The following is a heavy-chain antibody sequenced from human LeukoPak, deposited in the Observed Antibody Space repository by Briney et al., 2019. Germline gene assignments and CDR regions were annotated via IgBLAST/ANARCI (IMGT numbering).Heavy chain of an antibody. CDR1: GFTFSNYD. CDR2: ITDTGGAT. V-gene: IGHV3-23*01. J-gene: IGHJ4*02. CDR3: AKEWWEPTRDDYFDY. D-gene: IGHD1-26*01. Sequence: GGSLRLSCAASGFTFSNYDMTWVRQAPGKGLEWVSTITDTGGATHYADSVKGRFTISRDNSKNTLYLQMNSLRAEDTAVYYCAKEWWEPTRDDYFDYWGQGTLVTVSS.